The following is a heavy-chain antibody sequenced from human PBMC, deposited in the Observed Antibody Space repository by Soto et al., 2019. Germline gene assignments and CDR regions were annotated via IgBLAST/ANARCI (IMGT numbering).Heavy chain of an antibody. J-gene: IGHJ6*02. V-gene: IGHV1-69*08. Sequence: QVQLVQSGAEVKKPGSSVKVSCKASGGTFSSYTISWVRQAPGQGLEWMGRIIPILGIANYAKKFQGRFTMTADKCTSTAYMKRSSLRSEDTAEYYRARDSGSQGMDVWGQGTTVTVSS. CDR1: GGTFSSYT. D-gene: IGHD7-27*01. CDR2: IIPILGIA. CDR3: ARDSGSQGMDV.